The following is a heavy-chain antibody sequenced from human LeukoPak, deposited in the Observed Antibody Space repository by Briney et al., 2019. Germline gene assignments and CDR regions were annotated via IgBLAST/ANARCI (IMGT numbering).Heavy chain of an antibody. Sequence: PGGSLRLSCAASGFTFNNYEMNWVRQAPGKGLEWVSYISTSGSTIYYADPVKGRLTISRDNAKNSLYLQMNSLRAEDTAVYYCASYCTNGVCDHYYYYGMDVWGQGTTVTVSS. D-gene: IGHD2-8*01. CDR1: GFTFNNYE. V-gene: IGHV3-48*03. CDR2: ISTSGSTI. J-gene: IGHJ6*02. CDR3: ASYCTNGVCDHYYYYGMDV.